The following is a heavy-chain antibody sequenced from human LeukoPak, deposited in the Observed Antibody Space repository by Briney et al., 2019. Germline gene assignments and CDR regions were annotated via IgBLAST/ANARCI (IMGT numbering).Heavy chain of an antibody. V-gene: IGHV4-59*01. CDR3: ARFSGYGDYAN. CDR1: GGSMSSYY. Sequence: SSETLSLTCTVSGGSMSSYYWGRIRQPPGKGPEYIGYIYYSGSTNYNPSLQSRVTISVDTSKNQFSLILSSVTAADTAVYYCARFSGYGDYANWGQGTLVTVSS. CDR2: IYYSGST. J-gene: IGHJ4*02. D-gene: IGHD4-17*01.